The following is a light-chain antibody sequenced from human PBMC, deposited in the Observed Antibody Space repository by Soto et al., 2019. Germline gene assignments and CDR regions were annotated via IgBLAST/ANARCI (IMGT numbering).Light chain of an antibody. CDR2: VGTGGIVG. CDR3: GADHGLQRV. V-gene: IGLV9-49*01. Sequence: QSVLTQPPSAAASLGASVTLTCTLSSGYSNYKVDWYQQRPGKGPRFVMRVGTGGIVGSKGDGIPDRFSVLGSGLNRYLTIKNIQEEDESDYHCGADHGLQRVFGGGTKVTVL. J-gene: IGLJ2*01. CDR1: SGYSNYK.